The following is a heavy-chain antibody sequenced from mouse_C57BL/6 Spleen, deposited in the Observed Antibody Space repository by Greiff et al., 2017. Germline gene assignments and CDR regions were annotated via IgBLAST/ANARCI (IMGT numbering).Heavy chain of an antibody. V-gene: IGHV14-2*01. J-gene: IGHJ2*01. Sequence: EVKLQESGAELVKPGASVKLSCTASGFNIKAYYMHWVKQRTEQGLEWIGRIDPEDGETKYAPKFQGKATITAEPSSNTAYLQLSSLTSEDTAVYYCARRATQASYYFDYWGQGTTLTVSS. CDR3: ARRATQASYYFDY. CDR2: IDPEDGET. D-gene: IGHD3-2*02. CDR1: GFNIKAYY.